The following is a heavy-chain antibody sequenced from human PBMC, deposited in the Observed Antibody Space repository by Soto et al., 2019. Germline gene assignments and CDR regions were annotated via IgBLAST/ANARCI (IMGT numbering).Heavy chain of an antibody. V-gene: IGHV1-69*02. D-gene: IGHD4-17*01. CDR1: GGTFSSYT. CDR3: ARGDYGGKRVY. Sequence: QVQLVQSGAEVKKPASSVKVSCKASGGTFSSYTISWVRQAPGQGLEWMGRIFPILGIANYAQKFQGRVTITADKSTSTAYMELSSLRSEDTAVYYCARGDYGGKRVYWGQGTLVTVSS. J-gene: IGHJ4*02. CDR2: IFPILGIA.